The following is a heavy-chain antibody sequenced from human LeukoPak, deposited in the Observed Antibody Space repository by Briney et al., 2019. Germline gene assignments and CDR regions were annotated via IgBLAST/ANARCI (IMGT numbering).Heavy chain of an antibody. CDR3: ARGYYYGSGTGGWFDP. D-gene: IGHD3-10*01. V-gene: IGHV5-51*01. CDR2: IYPGDSDT. Sequence: GESLKISCKGSGYSFTSYWIGWVRQMPGKGLEWMGIIYPGDSDTRYSPSFQGQVTISADKSISTAYLQWSSLKASDTAMYYCARGYYYGSGTGGWFDPWGQGTLVTVSS. J-gene: IGHJ5*02. CDR1: GYSFTSYW.